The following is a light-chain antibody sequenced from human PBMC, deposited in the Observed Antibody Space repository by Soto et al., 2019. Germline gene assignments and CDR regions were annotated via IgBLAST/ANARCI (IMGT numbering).Light chain of an antibody. CDR2: RNN. Sequence: QSVLTQPPSASGTPGQRVTISCSGSSSNIGSNYVYWYQQLPGTAPKLLIYRNNQRPSGVPDRFSGSKSGTSASLAISGLRSEDEADYYCAACDDSLRGPGVFGTGTKVTV. V-gene: IGLV1-47*01. CDR1: SSNIGSNY. CDR3: AACDDSLRGPGV. J-gene: IGLJ1*01.